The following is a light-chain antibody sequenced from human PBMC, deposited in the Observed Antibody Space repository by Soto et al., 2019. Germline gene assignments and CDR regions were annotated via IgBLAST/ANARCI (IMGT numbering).Light chain of an antibody. CDR2: AAS. CDR1: EDIITW. J-gene: IGKJ5*01. Sequence: DIQMTQSPSSVSASVGDRVTITCRSSEDIITWLAWSQQKPGKPPKLLIYAASSLQSGVPSRFSGSGSGTEFSLTISSLQHEDVATDYCQHADSFPLITFGQGTRLDIK. V-gene: IGKV1-12*01. CDR3: QHADSFPLIT.